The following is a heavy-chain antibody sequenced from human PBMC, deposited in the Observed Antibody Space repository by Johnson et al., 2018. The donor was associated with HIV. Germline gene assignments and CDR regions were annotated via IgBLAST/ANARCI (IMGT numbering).Heavy chain of an antibody. J-gene: IGHJ3*02. CDR2: ISYDGSNK. CDR1: GFTFSSYG. Sequence: VQLVESGGGVVQPGRSLRLSCAASGFTFSSYGMHWVRQAPGKGLECVAVISYDGSNKYYAASVKGRFTISRDNSKNTLYLQMSSLRAEDTAVYYCAKCRGLGARGAFDIWGQGTMVTVSS. V-gene: IGHV3-30*18. D-gene: IGHD5-12*01. CDR3: AKCRGLGARGAFDI.